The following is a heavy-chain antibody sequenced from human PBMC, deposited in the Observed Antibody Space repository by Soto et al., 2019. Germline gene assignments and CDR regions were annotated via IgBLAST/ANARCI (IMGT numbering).Heavy chain of an antibody. D-gene: IGHD1-26*01. CDR1: GGSISSYY. J-gene: IGHJ5*02. CDR3: ARHVGVNWFDP. CDR2: IYYSGST. V-gene: IGHV4-59*08. Sequence: PSETLSLTCTVSGGSISSYYWSWIRQPPGKGLEWIGYIYYSGSTNYNPSIKSRVTISVDTSKNQFSLKLSSVTAADTAVYYCARHVGVNWFDPWGQGTLVTVSS.